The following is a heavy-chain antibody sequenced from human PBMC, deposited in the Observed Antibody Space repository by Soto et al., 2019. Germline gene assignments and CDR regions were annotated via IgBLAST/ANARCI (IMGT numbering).Heavy chain of an antibody. Sequence: LSLTCTVSGGSISSGGYYWSWIRQHPGKGLEWIGYIYYSGSTYYNPSLKSRVTISVDTSKNQFSLKLSSVTAADTAVYYCARGICSGGSCSPMDVWGKGTTVTVSS. D-gene: IGHD2-15*01. V-gene: IGHV4-31*03. CDR2: IYYSGST. CDR3: ARGICSGGSCSPMDV. CDR1: GGSISSGGYY. J-gene: IGHJ6*03.